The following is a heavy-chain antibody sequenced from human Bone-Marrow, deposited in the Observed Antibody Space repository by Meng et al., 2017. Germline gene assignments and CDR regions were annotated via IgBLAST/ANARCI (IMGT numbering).Heavy chain of an antibody. CDR3: ARDSGDGSGSYYNVGSYYYGMDV. V-gene: IGHV1-18*01. CDR2: NSAYNGNT. Sequence: ASVMVSCKASGYTLTSYTISWVRRAPGQGLEWMVWNSAYNGNTNYALKPQGRVTMTTDTSTSTAYRELRSLRSDDTAAYYCARDSGDGSGSYYNVGSYYYGMDVWGQGTTVTVSS. CDR1: GYTLTSYT. J-gene: IGHJ6*02. D-gene: IGHD3-10*01.